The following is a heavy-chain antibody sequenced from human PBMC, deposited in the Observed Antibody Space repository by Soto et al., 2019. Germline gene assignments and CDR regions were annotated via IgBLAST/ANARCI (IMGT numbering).Heavy chain of an antibody. CDR2: VYWDGDE. V-gene: IGHV2-5*02. D-gene: IGHD2-21*01. CDR3: AHSGGCSAASCFSNYFDA. J-gene: IGHJ5*02. CDR1: GFSLTTSGVG. Sequence: QITLKESGPALVRPTQALTLTCTFSGFSLTTSGVGVAWIRQPPGKALECLALVYWDGDERFNPSLRNRLTLTKHTSKHRVVLTMTNLDPVDTGTYSCAHSGGCSAASCFSNYFDAWGQGALVTVSS.